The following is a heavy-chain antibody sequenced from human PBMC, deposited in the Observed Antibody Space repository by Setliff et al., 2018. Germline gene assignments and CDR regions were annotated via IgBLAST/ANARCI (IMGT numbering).Heavy chain of an antibody. V-gene: IGHV1-69*13. J-gene: IGHJ6*03. Sequence: SVKVSCKASGYTFGAHYIHWVRQAPGQGFEWMGWINPILLTPNYAQKFQGRLTITADQSTTTVYMELSSLRFDDTALYYCARGPSPTVTPSRLIYFYHMDVWGTGTTVTVSS. CDR3: ARGPSPTVTPSRLIYFYHMDV. CDR1: GYTFGAHY. CDR2: INPILLTP. D-gene: IGHD4-17*01.